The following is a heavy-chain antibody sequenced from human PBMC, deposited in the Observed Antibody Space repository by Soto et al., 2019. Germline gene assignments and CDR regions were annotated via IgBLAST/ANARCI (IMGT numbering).Heavy chain of an antibody. J-gene: IGHJ6*02. V-gene: IGHV1-18*04. Sequence: ASVKVSCKASGYTFTSYGISWVRQAPGQGLEWMGWISAYNGNTNYAQKLQGRVTMTTDTSTSTAYMELRSLRSDDTAVYYCARDFWSGYYSGYYYGTDVWGQGTTVTVSS. CDR2: ISAYNGNT. CDR1: GYTFTSYG. D-gene: IGHD3-3*01. CDR3: ARDFWSGYYSGYYYGTDV.